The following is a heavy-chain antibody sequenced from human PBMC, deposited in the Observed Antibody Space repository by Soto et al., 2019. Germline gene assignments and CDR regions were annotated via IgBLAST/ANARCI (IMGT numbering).Heavy chain of an antibody. Sequence: SDSLSLTCPGSGGTFSEYSWTWIRQRPGEGLESIGEINHSGSTYYNPSLMCRVTISVDTSKNQFSLKLSSVTAADTAVYYCARVEAGLRYFEWLFPTKEGYNWFDPWGQGTLVTV. V-gene: IGHV4-34*01. CDR1: GGTFSEYS. CDR3: ARVEAGLRYFEWLFPTKEGYNWFDP. CDR2: INHSGST. J-gene: IGHJ5*02. D-gene: IGHD3-9*01.